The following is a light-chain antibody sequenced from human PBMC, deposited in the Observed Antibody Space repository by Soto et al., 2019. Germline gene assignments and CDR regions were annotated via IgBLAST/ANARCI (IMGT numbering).Light chain of an antibody. J-gene: IGKJ4*01. Sequence: DIKLTQSPSFLSASVGDRVTITCRASQGISSYLAWYQQKPGKAPNLLIYAASTLQSGVPSRFSGSGSGTEFTLTISSLQPEDCATYYCLQLNSYPLTFGGGTKVEIK. CDR3: LQLNSYPLT. V-gene: IGKV1-9*01. CDR1: QGISSY. CDR2: AAS.